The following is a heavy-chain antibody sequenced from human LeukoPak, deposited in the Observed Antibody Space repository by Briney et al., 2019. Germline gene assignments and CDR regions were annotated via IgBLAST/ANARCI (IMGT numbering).Heavy chain of an antibody. CDR2: INPNGGGT. Sequence: ASVKVSCKASGDTFTGYYLHWVRQAPGQGLEWMGWINPNGGGTSYAQKFQGRVSMTRDTSISTVYMELSGLRSDDTAIYYCARDPVFGVVFGRFDPWGQGTLVTVST. CDR3: ARDPVFGVVFGRFDP. D-gene: IGHD3-3*01. CDR1: GDTFTGYY. J-gene: IGHJ5*02. V-gene: IGHV1-2*02.